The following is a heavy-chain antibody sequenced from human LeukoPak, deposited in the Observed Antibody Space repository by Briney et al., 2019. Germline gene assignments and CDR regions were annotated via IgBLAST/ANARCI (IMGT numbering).Heavy chain of an antibody. Sequence: ASVKVSCKASEYTFTSYDFNWVRQATGQRPEWMGWMSPNSGDTGYAQKFQDRVTMTRNTSISTAYMELSSLRSDDTAVYYCARGPPNWGYDYWGPGTLVTVSS. J-gene: IGHJ4*02. CDR1: EYTFTSYD. CDR2: MSPNSGDT. V-gene: IGHV1-8*01. D-gene: IGHD7-27*01. CDR3: ARGPPNWGYDY.